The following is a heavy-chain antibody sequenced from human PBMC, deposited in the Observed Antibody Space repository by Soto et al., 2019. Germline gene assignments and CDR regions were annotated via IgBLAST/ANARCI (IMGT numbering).Heavy chain of an antibody. Sequence: GASVKVSCKASGYTFTSYAMHWVRQAPGQRLEWMGWINAGNGNTKYSQKFQGRVTITRDTSASTAYMELSSLRSGDTAVYYCASLTRDGYILDAFDIWGQGTMVTVSS. CDR2: INAGNGNT. D-gene: IGHD5-12*01. V-gene: IGHV1-3*01. CDR3: ASLTRDGYILDAFDI. J-gene: IGHJ3*02. CDR1: GYTFTSYA.